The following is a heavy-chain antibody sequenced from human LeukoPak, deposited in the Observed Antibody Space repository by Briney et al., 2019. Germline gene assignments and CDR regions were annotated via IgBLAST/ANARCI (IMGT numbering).Heavy chain of an antibody. CDR3: ARVRGSYSVDY. D-gene: IGHD1-26*01. J-gene: IGHJ4*02. Sequence: GGSLRLSCAASGFTFSDYYMSWIRQAPGKGLEWVSYISSRGSTIHYADSVEGRFTISRDNAKNSLYLQMNSLRAEDAAVYYCARVRGSYSVDYWGQGTLVTVSS. V-gene: IGHV3-11*01. CDR2: ISSRGSTI. CDR1: GFTFSDYY.